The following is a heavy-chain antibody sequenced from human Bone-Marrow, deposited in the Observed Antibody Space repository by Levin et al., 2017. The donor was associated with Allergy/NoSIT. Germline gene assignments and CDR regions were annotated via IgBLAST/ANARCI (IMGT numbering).Heavy chain of an antibody. CDR2: AYYKSEWNT. CDR1: GDSVSTSSAT. V-gene: IGHV6-1*01. D-gene: IGHD3-16*01. J-gene: IGHJ4*02. Sequence: SQTLSLTCAVSGDSVSTSSATWNWIRQSPSRGLEWLGRAYYKSEWNTDYEVSVKSRITITPDTSKNQFSLHLNSVTPEDTGVYYCARERGEDSTTWYETFDYWGQGTQVTVSS. CDR3: ARERGEDSTTWYETFDY.